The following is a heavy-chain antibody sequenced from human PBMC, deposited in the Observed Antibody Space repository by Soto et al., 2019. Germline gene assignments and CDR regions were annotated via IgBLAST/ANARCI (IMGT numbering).Heavy chain of an antibody. V-gene: IGHV3-66*01. CDR1: EGDISVNL. CDR3: VREKYYYGMDV. CDR2: INGGGST. Sequence: PGVSLRLSCAVSEGDISVNLMNWVSQAPGKGLEWVSVINGGGSTDYADSVKGRFTISRDISRNALYLQLNSLRSEDTAVYYCVREKYYYGMDVWGQGTTVTVSS. J-gene: IGHJ6*02.